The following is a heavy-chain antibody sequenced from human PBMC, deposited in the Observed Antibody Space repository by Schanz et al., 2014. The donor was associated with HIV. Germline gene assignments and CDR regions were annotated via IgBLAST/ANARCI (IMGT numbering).Heavy chain of an antibody. CDR2: MNPNSGNT. CDR1: GYTFGSYD. D-gene: IGHD3-10*01. CDR3: ARGQFLYGGKPHFDY. Sequence: QVQLVQSGAEVKKPGASVKVSCKASGYTFGSYDINWVRQATGQGLEWMGWMNPNSGNTGYAQKFQGRVSMTRNTSITTAYMELRSLRSEDTAVYYCARGQFLYGGKPHFDYSAQGTLVTVSS. V-gene: IGHV1-8*01. J-gene: IGHJ4*02.